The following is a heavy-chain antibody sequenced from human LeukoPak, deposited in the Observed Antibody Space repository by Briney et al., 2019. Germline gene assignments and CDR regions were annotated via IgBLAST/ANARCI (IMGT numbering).Heavy chain of an antibody. CDR1: GDSISSGGYY. J-gene: IGHJ4*02. V-gene: IGHV4-31*03. Sequence: NSSETLSLTCTVSGDSISSGGYYWSWIRQHPGKGLEWIGYIYYRGGTYYNPSLKSRVTISLDTSKNQFSLKLSSVTAADTAVYYCARVVLVDDYDSSAYFRYFDYWGQGIVVTVSS. CDR3: ARVVLVDDYDSSAYFRYFDY. D-gene: IGHD3-22*01. CDR2: IYYRGGT.